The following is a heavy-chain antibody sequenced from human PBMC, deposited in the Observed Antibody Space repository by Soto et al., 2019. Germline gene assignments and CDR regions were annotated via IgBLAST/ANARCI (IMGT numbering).Heavy chain of an antibody. CDR2: IIPIFGTA. Sequence: QVQLVQSGAEVKKPGSSVKVSCKASGGTFSSYAISWVRQAPGQGLEWMGGIIPIFGTANYAQKFQGRDRITADESTSTAYMELSSLRSEDTAVYYCARGWDPNYYGSGTIDYWGQGTLVNVSS. J-gene: IGHJ4*02. CDR1: GGTFSSYA. CDR3: ARGWDPNYYGSGTIDY. V-gene: IGHV1-69*01. D-gene: IGHD3-10*01.